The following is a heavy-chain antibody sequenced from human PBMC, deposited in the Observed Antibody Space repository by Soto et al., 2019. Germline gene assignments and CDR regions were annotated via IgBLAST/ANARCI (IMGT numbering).Heavy chain of an antibody. CDR3: AREGYYYDSSGYLYPDPFDY. Sequence: LRLSCAASGFTFSSYGMHWVRQAPGKGLEWVAVIWYDGSNKYYADSVKGRFTISRDNSKSTLYLQMNSLRAEDTAVYYCAREGYYYDSSGYLYPDPFDYWGQGTLVTVSS. V-gene: IGHV3-33*01. J-gene: IGHJ4*02. CDR2: IWYDGSNK. CDR1: GFTFSSYG. D-gene: IGHD3-22*01.